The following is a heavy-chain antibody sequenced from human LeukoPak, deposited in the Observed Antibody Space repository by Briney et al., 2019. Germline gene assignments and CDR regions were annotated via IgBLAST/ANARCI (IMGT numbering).Heavy chain of an antibody. D-gene: IGHD4-23*01. Sequence: SETLSLTCAVYGGSFSGYYWSWIRQPPGKGLEWIGEINHSGSTYYNPSLKSRVTISVDTSKNQFSLKLSSVTAADTAVYYCARVPEDYGGNYYFDYWGQGTLVTVSS. CDR1: GGSFSGYY. V-gene: IGHV4-34*09. J-gene: IGHJ4*02. CDR2: INHSGST. CDR3: ARVPEDYGGNYYFDY.